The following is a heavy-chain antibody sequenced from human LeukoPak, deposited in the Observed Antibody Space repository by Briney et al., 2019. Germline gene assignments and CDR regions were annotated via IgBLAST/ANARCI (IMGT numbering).Heavy chain of an antibody. D-gene: IGHD2-21*02. CDR1: GGSISYDY. Sequence: SEILSLTCTVYGGSISYDYWSWIRQSPGKRLEWSGYIHYSGATNYSPSLKSRVTISVDTSKNQFSLKLSSVTAADTALYYCATLRGASTAVFDSWGQGALVTVSS. V-gene: IGHV4-59*08. CDR2: IHYSGAT. J-gene: IGHJ4*02. CDR3: ATLRGASTAVFDS.